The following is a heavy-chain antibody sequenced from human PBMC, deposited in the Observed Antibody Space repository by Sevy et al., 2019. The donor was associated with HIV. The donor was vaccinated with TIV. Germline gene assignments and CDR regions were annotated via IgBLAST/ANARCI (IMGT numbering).Heavy chain of an antibody. CDR1: GGSVSSGSYY. CDR3: ARVEARGFDY. CDR2: IYYSGST. Sequence: SETLSLTCTVSGGSVSSGSYYWSWIRQPPGKGLEWIGYIYYSGSTNYNPSLKSRVTISVDTSKNQFSLKLSSVTAADTAVYYCARVEARGFDYWGQGTLVTVSS. J-gene: IGHJ4*02. V-gene: IGHV4-61*01. D-gene: IGHD3-10*01.